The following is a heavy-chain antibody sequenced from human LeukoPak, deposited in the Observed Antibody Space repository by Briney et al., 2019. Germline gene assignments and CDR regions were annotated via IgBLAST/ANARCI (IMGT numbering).Heavy chain of an antibody. Sequence: SGTLSLTCAVSGGSISSSNWWSWVRQPPGKGLEWIGEIYHSGSTNYNPSLRSRVTISVDKSKNQFSLKLSSVTAADTAVYYCARALTDYYYYGMDVWGQGTTVTVSS. CDR1: GGSISSSNW. CDR3: ARALTDYYYYGMDV. J-gene: IGHJ6*02. CDR2: IYHSGST. V-gene: IGHV4-4*02.